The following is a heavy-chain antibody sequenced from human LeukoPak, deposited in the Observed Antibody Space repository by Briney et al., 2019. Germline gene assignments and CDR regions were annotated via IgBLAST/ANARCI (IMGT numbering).Heavy chain of an antibody. CDR1: GFTFSGSA. D-gene: IGHD3-10*01. CDR2: IRSKPNNYAT. V-gene: IGHV3-73*01. J-gene: IGHJ4*02. Sequence: GGSLRLSCAASGFTFSGSALHWVRQASGKGLEWVGRIRSKPNNYATAYAASVKGRFTISRDDSKNTAYLQMNSLKTEDTAVYYCSPSWSFYFDYWGQGTLVTVSS. CDR3: SPSWSFYFDY.